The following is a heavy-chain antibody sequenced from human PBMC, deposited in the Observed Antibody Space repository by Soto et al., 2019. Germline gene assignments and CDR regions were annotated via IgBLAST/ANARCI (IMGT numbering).Heavy chain of an antibody. D-gene: IGHD1-26*01. CDR3: AKEGGLSGSYYISSSYYFDY. J-gene: IGHJ4*02. CDR1: GFTFSSYG. Sequence: GGSLRLSCVASGFTFSSYGMHWVRQAPGKGLEWVAIISYDGSNKYYADSVKGRFTISRDNSKNTLFLQMNSLRAEDTFVYYCAKEGGLSGSYYISSSYYFDYWGQGTLVTVSS. CDR2: ISYDGSNK. V-gene: IGHV3-30*18.